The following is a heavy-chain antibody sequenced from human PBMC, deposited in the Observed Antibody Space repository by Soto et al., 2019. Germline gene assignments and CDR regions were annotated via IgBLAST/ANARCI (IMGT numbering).Heavy chain of an antibody. Sequence: PSETRSLTCAVSGYPITSGYYWGWIRQPPGKGLEWIGSIYHSGSTYYNPSLKSRVTISVDTSKNKFSLKLSSVTAADTAVYYCARVLEYSMSRGYKYWFDPWGQATRVTGS. CDR3: ARVLEYSMSRGYKYWFDP. D-gene: IGHD5-12*01. CDR2: IYHSGST. J-gene: IGHJ5*02. V-gene: IGHV4-38-2*01. CDR1: GYPITSGYY.